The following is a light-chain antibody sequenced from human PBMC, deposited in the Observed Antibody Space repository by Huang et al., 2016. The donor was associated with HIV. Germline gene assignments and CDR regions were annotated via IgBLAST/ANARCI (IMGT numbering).Light chain of an antibody. J-gene: IGKJ5*01. CDR2: GAS. CDR1: QSVSSNY. CDR3: QQYGSSPRVT. Sequence: EIVLTQSPGTLSLSPGEGATLSCRASQSVSSNYLAWYQQKPGQAPRLLIYGASSRATGIPDRFSGSGSGTDFTLTISRREPEDFAVYYCQQYGSSPRVTFGQGTRLEIK. V-gene: IGKV3-20*01.